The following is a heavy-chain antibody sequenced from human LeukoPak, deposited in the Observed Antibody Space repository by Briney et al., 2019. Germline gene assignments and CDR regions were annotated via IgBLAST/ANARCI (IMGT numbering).Heavy chain of an antibody. D-gene: IGHD3-10*01. CDR2: IRYDGSNK. CDR1: GFTFSSYG. V-gene: IGHV3-30*02. J-gene: IGHJ4*02. CDR3: AKDPYYYGSGSYFYFDY. Sequence: SGGSLRLSCAASGFTFSSYGMHWVRQAPGKGLEWVAFIRYDGSNKYYADSVKGRFTISRDNSKNTLYLQMNSLRAEDTAVYYCAKDPYYYGSGSYFYFDYWGQGTLVTVSS.